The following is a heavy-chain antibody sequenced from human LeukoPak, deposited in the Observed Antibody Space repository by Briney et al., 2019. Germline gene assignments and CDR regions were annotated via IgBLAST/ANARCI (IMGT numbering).Heavy chain of an antibody. V-gene: IGHV3-7*01. CDR1: GFTFSNSW. CDR3: ARNYHDSSGYQESAFDY. Sequence: GGSLRLSCTASGFTFSNSWMGWVRQAPGKGLEWVANIKEDESEKYLADSVKGRFTFSTDNAKNSLYLHMNSLRAEDTAVYYCARNYHDSSGYQESAFDYWGQGTLVTVSS. CDR2: IKEDESEK. D-gene: IGHD3-22*01. J-gene: IGHJ4*02.